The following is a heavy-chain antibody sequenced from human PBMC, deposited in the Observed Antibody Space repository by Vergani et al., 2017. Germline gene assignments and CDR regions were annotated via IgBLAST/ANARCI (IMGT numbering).Heavy chain of an antibody. D-gene: IGHD1-26*01. V-gene: IGHV4-61*02. CDR1: GGSISSGSYY. CDR2: IDTSGST. J-gene: IGHJ5*02. Sequence: QVQLQESGPGLVKPSQTLSLTCTVSGGSISSGSYYWSWIRQPAGEGLEWVGRIDTSGSTNYNPSLKSRVTISVDTSKNQFSLKLSSVTAADTAVYYCARESGSLRNWFDPWGQGTLVTVSS. CDR3: ARESGSLRNWFDP.